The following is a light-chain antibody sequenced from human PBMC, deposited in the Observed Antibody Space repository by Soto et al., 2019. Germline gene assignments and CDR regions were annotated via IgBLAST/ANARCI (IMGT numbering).Light chain of an antibody. CDR3: CSYTSSTSAV. CDR1: SSDVGRYNY. CDR2: EVS. Sequence: QSALTQPASASGSPGQSITISCTGTSSDVGRYNYVSWFQQHPGKAPKLMIFEVSTRPSGVSNRFSGSKSGNTASLTISGLQIEDEADYYCCSYTSSTSAVFGGGTKLTVL. V-gene: IGLV2-14*01. J-gene: IGLJ2*01.